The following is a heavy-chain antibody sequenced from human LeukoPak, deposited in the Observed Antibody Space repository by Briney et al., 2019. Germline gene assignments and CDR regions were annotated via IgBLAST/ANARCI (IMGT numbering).Heavy chain of an antibody. CDR2: ISYDGSNK. J-gene: IGHJ4*02. V-gene: IGHV3-30*03. CDR3: ATGYKYYFDY. D-gene: IGHD3-9*01. Sequence: GRSLRLPCAASGFTFSSYGMHWVRQAPGKGLEWVAVISYDGSNKYYADSVKGRFTISRDNSKNTLYLQMNSLRAEDTAVYYCATGYKYYFDYWGQGTLVTVSS. CDR1: GFTFSSYG.